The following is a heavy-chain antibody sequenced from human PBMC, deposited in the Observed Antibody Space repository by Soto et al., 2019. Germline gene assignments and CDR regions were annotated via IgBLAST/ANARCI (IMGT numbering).Heavy chain of an antibody. CDR2: IIPIFGTA. V-gene: IGHV1-69*12. Sequence: QVQLVQSGAEVKKPGSSVKVSCKASGGTFSSYPISWVRQAPGQGLEWMGGIIPIFGTANYAQKFQGRVTITADEYTSTAYLELSSLRSEDTAVYYCARGHNWKYFPFDYWGQGTLVTVSS. CDR1: GGTFSSYP. CDR3: ARGHNWKYFPFDY. J-gene: IGHJ4*02. D-gene: IGHD1-7*01.